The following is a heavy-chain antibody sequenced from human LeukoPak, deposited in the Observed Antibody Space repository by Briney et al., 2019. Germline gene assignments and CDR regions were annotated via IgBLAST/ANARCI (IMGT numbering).Heavy chain of an antibody. CDR3: ARGITGYSGYDY. Sequence: GGSLRLSCVASGFTVSSNYMSWVRQAPGKGLEWVSVFYRSDFTSHADSVKGRFSISRDNSKNALYLQMNSLRAEDTAVYYCARGITGYSGYDYWGQGTLVTVSS. V-gene: IGHV3-66*01. CDR2: FYRSDFT. D-gene: IGHD5-12*01. CDR1: GFTVSSNY. J-gene: IGHJ4*02.